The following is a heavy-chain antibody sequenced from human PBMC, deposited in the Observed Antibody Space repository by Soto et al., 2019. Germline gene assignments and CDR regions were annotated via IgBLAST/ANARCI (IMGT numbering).Heavy chain of an antibody. CDR2: IIPIVHTA. J-gene: IGHJ5*02. V-gene: IGHV1-69*01. CDR1: GGTFSSNA. Sequence: QVQLVQSGAEVKKPGSSVKVSCKASGGTFSSNAISWVRQAPGQGLEWLGGIIPIVHTASYAQTFRGRVTITADESTTTAYRELSSLRSEDRAVYYCTMITIVHTFDPWGQGTRVTVSS. D-gene: IGHD2-21*01. CDR3: TMITIVHTFDP.